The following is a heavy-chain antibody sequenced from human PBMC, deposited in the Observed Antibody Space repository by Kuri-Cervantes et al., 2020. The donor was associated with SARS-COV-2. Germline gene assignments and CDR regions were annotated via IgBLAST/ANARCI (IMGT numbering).Heavy chain of an antibody. CDR1: GYTLTELS. CDR2: FDPEDGET. V-gene: IGHV1-24*01. D-gene: IGHD6-13*01. Sequence: ASVKVSCKVSGYTLTELSMHWVRQAPGKGLEWMGGFDPEDGETIYAQKFQGRVTITTDDSTTTAYMDLSGLRSDDTAVYYCARDRAPVSAAGPTYFDYWSQGTLVTVSS. CDR3: ARDRAPVSAAGPTYFDY. J-gene: IGHJ4*02.